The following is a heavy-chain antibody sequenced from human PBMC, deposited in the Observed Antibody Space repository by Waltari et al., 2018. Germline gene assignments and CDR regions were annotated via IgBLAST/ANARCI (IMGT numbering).Heavy chain of an antibody. CDR1: GGFIMSYH. J-gene: IGHJ4*02. D-gene: IGHD5-12*01. V-gene: IGHV4-59*01. Sequence: QVLLHEPGPGLVKPSETLSRTCSVSGGFIMSYHWRWIPQPPGKGLWWVGSISDTGETNFNPFLHSRVTTSVETSKNQFSLKLRSLAPADTAVYYCTRGGGYSGFPLWGQVALVTVPS. CDR2: ISDTGET. CDR3: TRGGGYSGFPL.